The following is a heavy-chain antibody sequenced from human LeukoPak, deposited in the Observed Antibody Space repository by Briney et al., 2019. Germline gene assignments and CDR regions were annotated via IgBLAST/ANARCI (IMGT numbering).Heavy chain of an antibody. D-gene: IGHD2-2*01. CDR3: ARAKYQLHYFDY. V-gene: IGHV1-18*01. CDR2: ISAYNGNT. J-gene: IGHJ4*02. Sequence: APVKVSCKASGYTFTSYGISWVRQAPGQGLEWMGWISAYNGNTNYAQKLQGRVTMTTDTSTSTAYMELRSLRSDDTAVYYCARAKYQLHYFDYWGQGTLVTVSS. CDR1: GYTFTSYG.